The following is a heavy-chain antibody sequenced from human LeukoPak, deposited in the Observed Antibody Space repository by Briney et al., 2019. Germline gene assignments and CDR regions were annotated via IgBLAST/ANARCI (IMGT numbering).Heavy chain of an antibody. CDR3: ARGLASGYPPAPFDS. V-gene: IGHV4-34*12. Sequence: SETLSLTCAVFGASFDGYYWTWIRQSPGKGLEWIGEIVYSGSTNYNPSLKSRVTISADTSKVQFSLTLSSVTAADTAVYFCARGLASGYPPAPFDSWGQGTLVTVSS. J-gene: IGHJ4*02. CDR2: IVYSGST. CDR1: GASFDGYY. D-gene: IGHD3-3*01.